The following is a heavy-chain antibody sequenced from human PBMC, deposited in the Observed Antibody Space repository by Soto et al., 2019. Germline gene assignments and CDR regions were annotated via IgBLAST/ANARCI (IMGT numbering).Heavy chain of an antibody. CDR3: TTLGFYDSSAGGGY. Sequence: QVHLVESGGGVVQSGRSLRLSCAASGFTFSGFGLHWVRQAPGKGLDWVAVISYDGSDKYYADSVKGRFTISRDNSKNTLYLQMSSPRSEDTAVYYCTTLGFYDSSAGGGYWGRGTLVTVSS. CDR1: GFTFSGFG. V-gene: IGHV3-30*03. J-gene: IGHJ4*02. CDR2: ISYDGSDK. D-gene: IGHD3-22*01.